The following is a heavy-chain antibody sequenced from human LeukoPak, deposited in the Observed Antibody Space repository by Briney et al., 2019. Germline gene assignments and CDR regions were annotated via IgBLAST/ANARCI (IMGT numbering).Heavy chain of an antibody. V-gene: IGHV1-18*01. CDR2: ISAQHGQT. CDR3: AGSLGYCTSNVCYLKY. D-gene: IGHD2-8*01. J-gene: IGHJ4*02. CDR1: SYRENFYG. Sequence: ASVKVCCKTSSYRENFYGITWVRQVAGQGLEWMGWISAQHGQTEYAPNSQDRVTMTTDTYTNTAYMELRSLRSDDTAVYYCAGSLGYCTSNVCYLKYWGQGTLVTVSS.